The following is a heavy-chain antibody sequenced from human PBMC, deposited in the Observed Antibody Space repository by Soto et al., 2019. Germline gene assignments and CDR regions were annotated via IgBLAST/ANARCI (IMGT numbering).Heavy chain of an antibody. D-gene: IGHD3-16*01. J-gene: IGHJ4*02. CDR3: AGRYGGNFDY. CDR2: IYYSGST. CDR1: GGSISSYY. Sequence: SETLSLTCSVSGGSISSYYWSWIRQPPGKGLEWIGYIYYSGSTNYNPSLKSRVTISVDTSKNQFSLKLSSVTAADTAVYYCAGRYGGNFDYWGQGTLVTVSS. V-gene: IGHV4-59*01.